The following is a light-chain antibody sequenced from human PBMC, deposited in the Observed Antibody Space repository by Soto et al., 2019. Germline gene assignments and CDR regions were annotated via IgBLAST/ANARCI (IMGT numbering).Light chain of an antibody. CDR2: GAS. V-gene: IGKV3-15*01. CDR1: QSVGSN. CDR3: QQYNIWPRT. Sequence: EIVMTQSPVTLSVSPGERATRSCRASQSVGSNLAWYKQKPGQAPRLLISGASTRASGVPATFSGSGSGTEFTLTISSLQSEDFAVYYCQQYNIWPRTFGQGTKVDI. J-gene: IGKJ1*01.